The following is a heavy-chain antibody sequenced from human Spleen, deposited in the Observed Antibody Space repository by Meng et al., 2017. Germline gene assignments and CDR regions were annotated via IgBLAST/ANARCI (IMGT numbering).Heavy chain of an antibody. Sequence: GESLKISCAASGLTFSSSIIHWVRQAPDKGLQWVALNSFDGTILYADSVKGRLTISRDNSENTVYLQMNSLRPEDTALYHCAREFRSSGRAGTFDIWGRGTMVTVS. D-gene: IGHD3-22*01. V-gene: IGHV3-30*03. CDR3: AREFRSSGRAGTFDI. J-gene: IGHJ3*02. CDR1: GLTFSSSI. CDR2: NSFDGTI.